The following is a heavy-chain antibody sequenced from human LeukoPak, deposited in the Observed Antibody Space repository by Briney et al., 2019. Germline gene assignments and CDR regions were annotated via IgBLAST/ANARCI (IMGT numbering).Heavy chain of an antibody. CDR3: ARGRYCSGSACSAHFDY. Sequence: PGGSLRLSCAASGFTFSTYWMSWVRQAPGKGLEWVAITKHDESEKYYVDSVKGQFTISRDNAKNSLYLQMNSLRAEDTALYFCARGRYCSGSACSAHFDYWGQGTLVTVSS. J-gene: IGHJ4*02. CDR1: GFTFSTYW. D-gene: IGHD2-15*01. CDR2: TKHDESEK. V-gene: IGHV3-7*01.